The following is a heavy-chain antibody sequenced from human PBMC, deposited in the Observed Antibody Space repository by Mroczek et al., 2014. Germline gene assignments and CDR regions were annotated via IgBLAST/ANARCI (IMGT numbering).Heavy chain of an antibody. V-gene: IGHV5-51*03. CDR2: IFPDDSDT. CDR3: VRPRGNVAGYFEN. CDR1: GFSFTDSW. J-gene: IGHJ4*02. D-gene: IGHD3-16*01. Sequence: VQLVESGAEVKKPGESLKISCKGSGFSFTDSWIGWVRQMPGKGLEWMAMIFPDDSDTTYSPSFQGQVTISVDKSISTAYLQWRSLQASDTAIYYCVRPRGNVAGYFENWGQGTLVTVSS.